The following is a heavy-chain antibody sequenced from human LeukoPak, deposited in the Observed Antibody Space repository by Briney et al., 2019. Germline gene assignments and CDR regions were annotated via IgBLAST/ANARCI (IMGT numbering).Heavy chain of an antibody. CDR2: IYSGGST. Sequence: GGSLRLSCAASGFTVSSNHMSWVRQAPGKGLEWVSVIYSGGSTYYADSVKGRFTISRDNSKNTLYLQMNSLRAEDTAVYYCARDLLRLYFQHWGQGTLVTVSS. V-gene: IGHV3-53*01. J-gene: IGHJ1*01. CDR1: GFTVSSNH. D-gene: IGHD2-15*01. CDR3: ARDLLRLYFQH.